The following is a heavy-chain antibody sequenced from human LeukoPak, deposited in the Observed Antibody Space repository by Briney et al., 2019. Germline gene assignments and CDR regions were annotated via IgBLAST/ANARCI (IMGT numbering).Heavy chain of an antibody. Sequence: PGGSLRLSCAASGFTVSSNYMSWVRQAPGKGLEWVSVIYSGGSTYYADSVKGRFTISRDNSKNTLYLQMNSLRAEDTAVYYCARDPYSSFFGAFDIWGQGTMVTVSS. CDR1: GFTVSSNY. D-gene: IGHD6-6*01. CDR2: IYSGGST. J-gene: IGHJ3*02. V-gene: IGHV3-66*01. CDR3: ARDPYSSFFGAFDI.